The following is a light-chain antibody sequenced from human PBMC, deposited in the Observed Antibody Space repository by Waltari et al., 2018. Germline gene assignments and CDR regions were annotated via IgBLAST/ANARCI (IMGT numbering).Light chain of an antibody. CDR3: AAWDDSLNAVV. CDR1: NSNGRVHP. Sequence: QSVLTQPPSASGTPGQRVTLSRSGSNSNGRVHPVNGYQQLSGAAPEVVIYSNDQRPSGVPDRFSGSKSGTSASLAISGLQSEDEAHYYCAAWDDSLNAVVFGGGTKVTVL. CDR2: SND. V-gene: IGLV1-44*01. J-gene: IGLJ2*01.